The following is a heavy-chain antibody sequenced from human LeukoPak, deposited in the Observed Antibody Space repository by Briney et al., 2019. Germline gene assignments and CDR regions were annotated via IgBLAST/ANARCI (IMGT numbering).Heavy chain of an antibody. D-gene: IGHD5-18*01. CDR2: TYFRSKWYH. CDR1: GDSVSSNSVA. Sequence: SQTLSLTCAISGDSVSSNSVAWNWIRQSPSRGLEWLGRTYFRSKWYHDSAISVKSRLTINPDTSKNQFSLQLNSVTPEDTAIYYCARGKAISFDSWGQGTLVTVSS. V-gene: IGHV6-1*01. J-gene: IGHJ4*02. CDR3: ARGKAISFDS.